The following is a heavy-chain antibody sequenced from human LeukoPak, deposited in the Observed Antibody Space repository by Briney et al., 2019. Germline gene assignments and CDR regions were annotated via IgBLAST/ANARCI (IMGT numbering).Heavy chain of an antibody. CDR3: ARVLYSMSIDY. Sequence: PSETLSLTCTVSGGSISSYYWSWIRQPPGKGLDRIGYIYYSGSTNYNPSLKSRVTISVDSSKNQFSLKLSSVTAADTAVYYCARVLYSMSIDYWGQGTLVTVSP. J-gene: IGHJ4*02. D-gene: IGHD2-8*01. V-gene: IGHV4-59*01. CDR1: GGSISSYY. CDR2: IYYSGST.